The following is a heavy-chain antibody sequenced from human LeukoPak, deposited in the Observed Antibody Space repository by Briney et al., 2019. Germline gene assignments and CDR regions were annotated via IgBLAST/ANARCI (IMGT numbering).Heavy chain of an antibody. Sequence: ASVKVSCKASGYTFTSYDINWVRQATGPGLEWMGWMNPNSGNTGYAQKFQGRVTMTRDTSISTAYMELSSLRFDDSAVYYCAHLDSSGRWLGFDSWGQGTLVTVSA. V-gene: IGHV1-8*01. J-gene: IGHJ4*02. CDR3: AHLDSSGRWLGFDS. CDR2: MNPNSGNT. CDR1: GYTFTSYD. D-gene: IGHD3-22*01.